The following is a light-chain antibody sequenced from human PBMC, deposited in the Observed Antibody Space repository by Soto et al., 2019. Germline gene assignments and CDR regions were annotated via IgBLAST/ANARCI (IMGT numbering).Light chain of an antibody. CDR3: QVWDSSTDHVV. J-gene: IGLJ2*01. CDR1: NIGSKS. Sequence: SYELTQPPSVSVAPGKTARITCGGNNIGSKSVHWYQQKPGQAPVVVIYYDSDRPSGIPERFSGSNSGNTATLTIGRVDVGDEADYSCQVWDSSTDHVVFGGGTKVTVL. CDR2: YDS. V-gene: IGLV3-21*04.